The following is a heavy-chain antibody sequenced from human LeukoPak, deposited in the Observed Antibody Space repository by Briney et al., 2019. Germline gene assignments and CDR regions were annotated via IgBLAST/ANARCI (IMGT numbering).Heavy chain of an antibody. V-gene: IGHV5-10-1*01. J-gene: IGHJ6*02. CDR3: ARHLYGSGSYYSTDSYGMDV. CDR1: GYSFTSYW. CDR2: IDPSDSYT. D-gene: IGHD3-10*01. Sequence: PGESLKISCKGSGYSFTSYWISWVRQMPGKGLEWMGRIDPSDSYTNYSPSFQGHVTISADKSISTAYLQWSSLKASDTAMYYCARHLYGSGSYYSTDSYGMDVWGQGTTVTVSS.